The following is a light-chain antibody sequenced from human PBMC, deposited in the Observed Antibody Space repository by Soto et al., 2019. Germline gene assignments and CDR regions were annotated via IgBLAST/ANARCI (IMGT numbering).Light chain of an antibody. CDR1: QSLSSSY. J-gene: IGKJ5*01. CDR3: KQRSNWPPT. Sequence: EIVLTQSPGTLSLSPGERATLSCRASQSLSSSYLAWYQHKPGQAPRLLIYDASNRATGIPARFSGSGSGTDLTLTISSLEPEDFAVYYCKQRSNWPPTFGQGTRLEIK. CDR2: DAS. V-gene: IGKV3D-20*02.